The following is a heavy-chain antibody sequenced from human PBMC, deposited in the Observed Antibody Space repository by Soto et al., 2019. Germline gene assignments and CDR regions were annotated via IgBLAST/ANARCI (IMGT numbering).Heavy chain of an antibody. CDR2: IYYSGST. CDR1: GGSISTYY. V-gene: IGHV4-59*08. Sequence: SETLSLTCTVSGGSISTYYWSWIRQPPGKGLEWIGYIYYSGSTNYNPSLKSRVTISVDTSKNQFSLKLSSVTAADTAVYYCARFSSLIAGGVAFDIWGQGTKVTVSS. J-gene: IGHJ3*02. D-gene: IGHD2-8*01. CDR3: ARFSSLIAGGVAFDI.